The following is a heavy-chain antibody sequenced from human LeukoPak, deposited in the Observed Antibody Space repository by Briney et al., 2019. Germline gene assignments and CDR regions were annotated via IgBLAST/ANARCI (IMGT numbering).Heavy chain of an antibody. Sequence: GRSLRLSCAASGFTFSSYGMHWVRQAPGKGLEWVAVIWYDGSNKYYADSVKGRFTISRDNSKNTLYLQMNSLRAEDTAAYYCARERDYDSSSFDYWGQGTLVTVSS. J-gene: IGHJ4*02. CDR2: IWYDGSNK. V-gene: IGHV3-33*01. CDR3: ARERDYDSSSFDY. CDR1: GFTFSSYG. D-gene: IGHD3-22*01.